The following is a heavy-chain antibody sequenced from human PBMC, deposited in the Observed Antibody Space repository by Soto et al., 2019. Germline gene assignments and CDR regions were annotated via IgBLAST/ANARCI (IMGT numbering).Heavy chain of an antibody. CDR1: VCSIIRGIYY. CDR3: AVTIRSTAYYGMEA. CDR2: IYYSGST. D-gene: IGHD2-2*01. V-gene: IGHV4-39*01. Sequence: SDTLSLTCTFSVCSIIRGIYYLGCIRQPPGNGLELIGSIYYSGSTYYNPSLKSRVTISVDTSKNQFSLKLSSVTAADTAVYYCAVTIRSTAYYGMEAWGKGHTVNVSS. J-gene: IGHJ6*04.